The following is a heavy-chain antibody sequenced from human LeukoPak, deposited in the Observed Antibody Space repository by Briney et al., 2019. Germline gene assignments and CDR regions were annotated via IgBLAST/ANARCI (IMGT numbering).Heavy chain of an antibody. Sequence: TGGSLRLSCAASGFTFSSYEMNWVRQAPGKGLEWVSYISSTSGSTIHYADSVKGRFTISRDNAKNSLYLQMNSLRAEDTAVYYCARRYCSSTSCLLDYWGQGTLVTVSS. CDR2: ISSTSGSTI. J-gene: IGHJ4*02. CDR3: ARRYCSSTSCLLDY. CDR1: GFTFSSYE. V-gene: IGHV3-48*03. D-gene: IGHD2-2*01.